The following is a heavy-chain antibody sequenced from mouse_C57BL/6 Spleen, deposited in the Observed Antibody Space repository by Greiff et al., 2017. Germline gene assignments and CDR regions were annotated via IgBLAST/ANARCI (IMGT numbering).Heavy chain of an antibody. J-gene: IGHJ3*01. Sequence: VQLQQSGAELVKPGASVKLSCKASGYTFTEYTIHWVKQRSGQGLEWIGWFYPGSGSIKYNEKFKDKATLTADKSSSTGYMELSRLTYEDSAVYFCARHEDDSYYSNYEAGFAYWGQGTLVTVAA. CDR1: GYTFTEYT. V-gene: IGHV1-62-2*01. CDR3: ARHEDDSYYSNYEAGFAY. D-gene: IGHD2-5*01. CDR2: FYPGSGSI.